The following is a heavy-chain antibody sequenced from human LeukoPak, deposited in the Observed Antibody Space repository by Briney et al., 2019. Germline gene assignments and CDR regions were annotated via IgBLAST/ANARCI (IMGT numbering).Heavy chain of an antibody. CDR2: ISYDGSNE. V-gene: IGHV3-30*18. J-gene: IGHJ4*02. D-gene: IGHD2-21*01. Sequence: GGSLRLSCAASGFTFRTYGMHWVRQAPGKGLEWVAVISYDGSNEYYADSVKGRFTISRDNSKNTLYLQMSSLRAEDTAVYYCAKEFNRGLPDYWGQGTLVTVPS. CDR1: GFTFRTYG. CDR3: AKEFNRGLPDY.